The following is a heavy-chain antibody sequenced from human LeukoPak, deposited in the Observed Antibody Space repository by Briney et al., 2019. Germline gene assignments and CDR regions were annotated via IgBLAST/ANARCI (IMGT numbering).Heavy chain of an antibody. V-gene: IGHV1-46*01. J-gene: IGHJ4*02. D-gene: IGHD1-26*01. Sequence: ASVKVSCKASGYTFTGYYIHWVRQAPRQGLEWMGMINPSGGSTNYAQKLQGRVTMTTDTSTSTAYMELRSLRSDDTAVYYCARDAPLVGAIRAPFDYWGQGTLVTVSS. CDR1: GYTFTGYY. CDR2: INPSGGST. CDR3: ARDAPLVGAIRAPFDY.